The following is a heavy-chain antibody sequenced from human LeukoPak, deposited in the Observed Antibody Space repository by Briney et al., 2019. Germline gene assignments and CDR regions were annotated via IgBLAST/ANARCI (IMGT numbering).Heavy chain of an antibody. J-gene: IGHJ4*02. D-gene: IGHD1-1*01. Sequence: GGSLRLSCAASGFTVSSNYMSWVRQAPGKGLGWVSVIYSGGSTYYADSVKGRFTISRDNSKNTLYLQMNSLRAEDTAVYYCTTHVIQRPEFDYWGQGTLVTVSS. CDR2: IYSGGST. CDR1: GFTVSSNY. V-gene: IGHV3-53*01. CDR3: TTHVIQRPEFDY.